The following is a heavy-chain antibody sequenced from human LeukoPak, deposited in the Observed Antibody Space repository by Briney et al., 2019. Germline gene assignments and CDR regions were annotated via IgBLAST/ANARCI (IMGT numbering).Heavy chain of an antibody. V-gene: IGHV3-74*01. CDR2: INGDGSTT. Sequence: GGSLRLSCAASGFTFSSYWMHWVRQAPGKGLVWVSHINGDGSTTSYADSVKGRFTISRDNAKNSLFLQMNSLRAEDTAVYYCARGPLIAAAGTWWGQGTLVTVSS. D-gene: IGHD6-13*01. J-gene: IGHJ4*02. CDR3: ARGPLIAAAGTW. CDR1: GFTFSSYW.